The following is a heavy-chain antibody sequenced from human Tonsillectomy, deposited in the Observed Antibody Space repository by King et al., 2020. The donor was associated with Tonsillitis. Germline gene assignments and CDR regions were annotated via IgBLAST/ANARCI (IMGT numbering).Heavy chain of an antibody. CDR3: SRDDLVVDPYGYHWFDP. J-gene: IGHJ5*02. V-gene: IGHV3-48*03. D-gene: IGHD5-18*01. CDR1: GFAFSRFG. CDR2: ISRSGTT. Sequence: VQLVESGGALVQPGGSLRLSCAASGFAFSRFGLNWVRQAPGKGLEWVSYISRSGTTYYADSVKGRFTISRDNAKNSLYLQMNSLRADDTAVYYRSRDDLVVDPYGYHWFDPWGQGSLVTVSS.